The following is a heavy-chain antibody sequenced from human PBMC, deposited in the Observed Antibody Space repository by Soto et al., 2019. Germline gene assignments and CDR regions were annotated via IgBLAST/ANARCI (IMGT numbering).Heavy chain of an antibody. CDR2: IYYSGST. CDR1: GGSISSGDYY. J-gene: IGHJ6*02. D-gene: IGHD3-3*01. V-gene: IGHV4-30-4*02. Sequence: SDTLSVTCTVSGGSISSGDYYWSWIRQPPGKGLEWIGYIYYSGSTYYNPSLKSRVTISVDTSKNQFSLKLSSVTAADTAVYYCARDKRITIFGVVIEGDPTDYYGMDVWGQGTTVTVSS. CDR3: ARDKRITIFGVVIEGDPTDYYGMDV.